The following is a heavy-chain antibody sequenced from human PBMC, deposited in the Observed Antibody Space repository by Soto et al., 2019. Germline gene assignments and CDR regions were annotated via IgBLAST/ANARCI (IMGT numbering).Heavy chain of an antibody. Sequence: SETLSLTCTVSGGSISSYYWSWIRQPPGKGLEWIGYIYYSGSINYNPSLKSRVTISVDTSKNQFSLKLSSVTAADTAVYYCVRDHVWAFDYWGQGTLVTVSS. CDR1: GGSISSYY. V-gene: IGHV4-59*12. J-gene: IGHJ4*02. CDR3: VRDHVWAFDY. CDR2: IYYSGSI. D-gene: IGHD7-27*01.